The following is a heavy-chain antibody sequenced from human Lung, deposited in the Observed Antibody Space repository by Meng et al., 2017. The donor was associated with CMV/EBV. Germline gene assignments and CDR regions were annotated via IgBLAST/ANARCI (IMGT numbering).Heavy chain of an antibody. CDR3: ATQESRDGHNPY. Sequence: HLKDTGPGQVKPSGTLSLPCVVSGGAISSSYWWTWVRQSPGKGLEWIGEMYHSGTTNYNPSLKSRVTISMGKSNNQLSLKLNSVTAADTAVYYCATQESRDGHNPYWGQGTLVTVSS. CDR1: GGAISSSYW. V-gene: IGHV4-4*02. D-gene: IGHD5-24*01. J-gene: IGHJ4*02. CDR2: MYHSGTT.